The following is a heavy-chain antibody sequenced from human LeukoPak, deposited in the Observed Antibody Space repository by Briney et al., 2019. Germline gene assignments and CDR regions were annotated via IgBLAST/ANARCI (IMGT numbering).Heavy chain of an antibody. D-gene: IGHD3-22*01. Sequence: GGSLRLSCAASGFTFSSYGMHWVRQAPGKGLEWVAFIRYDGSNKYYADSVKGRFTISRDNSKNTLYLQMNSLRAEDTAVYYCAKDTYYYDSSCYYQFDYWGQGTLVTVSS. CDR2: IRYDGSNK. V-gene: IGHV3-30*02. CDR3: AKDTYYYDSSCYYQFDY. CDR1: GFTFSSYG. J-gene: IGHJ4*02.